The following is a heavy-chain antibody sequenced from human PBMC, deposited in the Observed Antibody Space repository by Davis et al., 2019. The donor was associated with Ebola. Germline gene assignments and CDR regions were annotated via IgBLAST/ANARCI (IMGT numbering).Heavy chain of an antibody. V-gene: IGHV1-69*13. CDR3: ARVGGWYPYFDY. J-gene: IGHJ4*02. Sequence: AASVKVSCKAVGDTLTSYAMTWVRQAPGQGLEWMGGIIPVFRTANYAQNFQGRVTITADESTRTAYMELRSLRSDDTAVYYCARVGGWYPYFDYWGQGTLVTVSS. CDR2: IIPVFRTA. D-gene: IGHD6-19*01. CDR1: GDTLTSYA.